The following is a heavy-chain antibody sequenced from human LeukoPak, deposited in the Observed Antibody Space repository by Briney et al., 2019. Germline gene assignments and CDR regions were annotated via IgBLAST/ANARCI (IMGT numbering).Heavy chain of an antibody. CDR1: GFTFSSYA. D-gene: IGHD3-9*01. CDR3: AKRVYDILTGYLDP. V-gene: IGHV3-23*01. Sequence: GGSLRLSCGDSGFTFSSYAMSWVGQAPGKGLEWVSAISGSGGSTYYADSVKGRFTISRDNSKNTLYLQMNSLRAEDTAVYYCAKRVYDILTGYLDPWGQGTLVTVSS. CDR2: ISGSGGST. J-gene: IGHJ5*02.